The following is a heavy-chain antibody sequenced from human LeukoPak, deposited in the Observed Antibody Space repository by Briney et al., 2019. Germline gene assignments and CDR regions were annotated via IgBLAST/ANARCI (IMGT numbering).Heavy chain of an antibody. Sequence: PGRSLRLSCAASGFTFDDYGMSWVRQAPGKGLEWVSGINWNGGSTGYADSVKGRFTISRDNAKNSLYLQMNSLRAEDTALYYCARRRRVVVVAAGGYYYYMDVWGKGTTVTVSS. D-gene: IGHD2-15*01. J-gene: IGHJ6*03. CDR3: ARRRRVVVVAAGGYYYYMDV. CDR2: INWNGGST. V-gene: IGHV3-20*04. CDR1: GFTFDDYG.